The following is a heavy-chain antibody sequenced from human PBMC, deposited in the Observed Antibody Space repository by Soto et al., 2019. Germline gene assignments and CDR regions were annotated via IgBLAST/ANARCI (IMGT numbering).Heavy chain of an antibody. J-gene: IGHJ4*02. Sequence: QVQLVQSGAEVKKPGASVKVSCKASGYTFTSYAMHWVRQAPGQRLEWMGWINAGNGNTKYSQKFQGRVTITRDTSASTDYMELSSLRSEDTAVYYCARYYDGSGGTSDYWGQGTLVTVSS. D-gene: IGHD3-10*01. CDR2: INAGNGNT. V-gene: IGHV1-3*01. CDR3: ARYYDGSGGTSDY. CDR1: GYTFTSYA.